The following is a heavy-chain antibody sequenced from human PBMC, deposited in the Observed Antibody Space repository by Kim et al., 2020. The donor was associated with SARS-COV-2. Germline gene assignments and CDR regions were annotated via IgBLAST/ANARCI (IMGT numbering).Heavy chain of an antibody. CDR3: ARLMCISMIVVVIPTGWFDP. Sequence: SETLSLTCTVSGGSISSSSYYWGWIRQPPGKGLEWIGSIYYSGSTYYNPSLKSRVTISVNTSKNQFSLKLSSVTAAVTAVYYCARLMCISMIVVVIPTGWFDPWGQGTLVTVSS. J-gene: IGHJ5*02. CDR2: IYYSGST. D-gene: IGHD3-22*01. V-gene: IGHV4-39*01. CDR1: GGSISSSSYY.